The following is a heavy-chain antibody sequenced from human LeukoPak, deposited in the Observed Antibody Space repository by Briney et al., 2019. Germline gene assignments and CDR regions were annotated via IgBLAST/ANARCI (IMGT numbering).Heavy chain of an antibody. CDR1: GGSIISSSFN. D-gene: IGHD2-2*01. Sequence: SETLSLTCTVSGGSIISSSFNWGWIRQSPGEGLEWIATIYHSGTTYYNPSLKSRVTISVDTSNNQFSLKLNSVTVADTAVYYCVRLPTGMPNWSDPWGRGTLVTVSS. CDR3: VRLPTGMPNWSDP. CDR2: IYHSGTT. V-gene: IGHV4-39*01. J-gene: IGHJ5*02.